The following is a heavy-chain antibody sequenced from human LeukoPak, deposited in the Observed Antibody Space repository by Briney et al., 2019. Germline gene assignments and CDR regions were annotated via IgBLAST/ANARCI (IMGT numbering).Heavy chain of an antibody. CDR3: ALLYSSGGTGPDDY. Sequence: SVKVSCMASGGTFSSYAISWVRQAPGQGLEWMGGIIPIFGTANYAQKFQGRVTITADKSTSTAYMELSSLRSEDTAVYYCALLYSSGGTGPDDYWGQGTLVTVSS. V-gene: IGHV1-69*06. J-gene: IGHJ4*02. CDR1: GGTFSSYA. D-gene: IGHD6-19*01. CDR2: IIPIFGTA.